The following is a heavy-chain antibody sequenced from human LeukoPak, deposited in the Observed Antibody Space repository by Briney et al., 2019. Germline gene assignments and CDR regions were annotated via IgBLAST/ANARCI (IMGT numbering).Heavy chain of an antibody. Sequence: SETLSLTCTVSGGSISSGDYYWSWIRQPPGKGLEWIGYIYYSGSTYYNPSLKSRVTISVDTSKNQFSLKLSSVTAADTAVYYCAKELELTPFDYWGQGTLVTVSS. CDR3: AKELELTPFDY. CDR1: GGSISSGDYY. V-gene: IGHV4-30-4*01. J-gene: IGHJ4*02. CDR2: IYYSGST. D-gene: IGHD1-26*01.